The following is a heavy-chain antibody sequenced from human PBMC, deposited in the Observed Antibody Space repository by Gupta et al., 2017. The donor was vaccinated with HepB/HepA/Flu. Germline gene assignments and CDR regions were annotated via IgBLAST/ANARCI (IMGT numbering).Heavy chain of an antibody. J-gene: IGHJ4*01. V-gene: IGHV1-3*01. CDR2: INAGSGNK. Sequence: QVQLVQSGAEVKKPGASVKVSCKASGYTFTSYAVHWVRQAPGQRLEWMGRINAGSGNKKSSQKVQGRVTITRDTSANTAYMELSSLGSEDTAVYYCARGPDSSTFLPFDNWGHGTLVTVSS. CDR1: GYTFTSYA. D-gene: IGHD2/OR15-2a*01. CDR3: ARGPDSSTFLPFDN.